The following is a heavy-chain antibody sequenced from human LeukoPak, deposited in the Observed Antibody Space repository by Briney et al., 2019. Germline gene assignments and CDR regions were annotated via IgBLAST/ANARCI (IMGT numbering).Heavy chain of an antibody. CDR3: ARDRSTTNWFDP. CDR2: INSDGSST. CDR1: GFTFSSYW. J-gene: IGHJ5*02. D-gene: IGHD2-2*01. V-gene: IGHV3-74*01. Sequence: QAGGSLRLSCAASGFTFSSYWMHWVRQAPGKGLVWVSHINSDGSSTNYADSVKGRFTISRDNAKNTLYLQMNSVRAEDTAVYYCARDRSTTNWFDPWGQGTLVTVSS.